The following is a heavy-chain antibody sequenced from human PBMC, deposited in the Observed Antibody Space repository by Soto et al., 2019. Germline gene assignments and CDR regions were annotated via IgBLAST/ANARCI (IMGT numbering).Heavy chain of an antibody. J-gene: IGHJ4*02. CDR2: ISAYNGNT. Sequence: QVQLVQSGAEVKKPGASVKVSCKASGYTFTSYGITWVRQAPGQGLEWMGWISAYNGNTNYAQKLQGRVTMTTNTYTSTAYMELRSLRSDDTAVYYCARAIRDGYNYRGFDDYWGQGTLVTVSS. V-gene: IGHV1-18*01. D-gene: IGHD5-12*01. CDR1: GYTFTSYG. CDR3: ARAIRDGYNYRGFDDY.